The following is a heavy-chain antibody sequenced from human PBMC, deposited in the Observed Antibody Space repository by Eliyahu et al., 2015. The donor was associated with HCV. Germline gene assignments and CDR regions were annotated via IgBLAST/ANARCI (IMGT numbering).Heavy chain of an antibody. V-gene: IGHV4-38-2*02. Sequence: QVQLQESGPGLVKPSETLSLTCTVXXYSIXXGXXWGWXRQPPGKGLEWIGSIYHSGSTYYNPSLKSRVTISVDTSKNQFSLKLSSVTAADTAVYYCAVDSGSYLGYWGQGTLVTVSS. CDR1: XYSIXXGXX. CDR2: IYHSGST. CDR3: AVDSGSYLGY. D-gene: IGHD1-26*01. J-gene: IGHJ4*02.